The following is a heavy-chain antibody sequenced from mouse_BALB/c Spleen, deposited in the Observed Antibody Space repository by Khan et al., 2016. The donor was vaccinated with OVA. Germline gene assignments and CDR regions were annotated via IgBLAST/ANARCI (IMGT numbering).Heavy chain of an antibody. CDR2: ISYSGST. CDR3: ARDGSRYNYAMDY. V-gene: IGHV3-2*02. CDR1: GYSITSDYA. Sequence: EVELVESGPGLVEPSQSLSLTCTVTGYSITSDYAWNWIRQFPGNKLEWMGYISYSGSTSYNPSLKSRISITRDTSKNQFFLQLNSVTTEDTATYYCARDGSRYNYAMDYWGQGTAVTVSS. J-gene: IGHJ4*01. D-gene: IGHD2-3*01.